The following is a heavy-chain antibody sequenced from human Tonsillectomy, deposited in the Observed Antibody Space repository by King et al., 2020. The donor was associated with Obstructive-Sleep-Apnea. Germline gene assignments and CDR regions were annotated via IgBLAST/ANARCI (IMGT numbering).Heavy chain of an antibody. CDR1: GFTFSSYG. D-gene: IGHD1-20*01. CDR2: ISYDGSNK. V-gene: IGHV3-30*18. Sequence: VQLVESGGGVVQPGRSLRLSCAASGFTFSSYGMHWVRQAPGKGLEWVAVISYDGSNKYYADSVKGRFTISRDNSKNTLYLQMNSLRAEDTAVYYCAKGYNWNDLEGSLEYWGQGTLVTVSS. CDR3: AKGYNWNDLEGSLEY. J-gene: IGHJ4*02.